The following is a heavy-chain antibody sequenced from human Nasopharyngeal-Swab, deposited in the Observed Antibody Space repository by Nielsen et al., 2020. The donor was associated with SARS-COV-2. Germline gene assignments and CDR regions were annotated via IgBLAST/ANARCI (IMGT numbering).Heavy chain of an antibody. CDR3: TRGLTGHIVQWNPSPY. CDR1: GFSITTYG. CDR2: ISELGSGI. J-gene: IGHJ4*02. V-gene: IGHV3-23*01. Sequence: GESLKISCAASGFSITTYGMTWVRQAPGKGLEWVSSISELGSGIYYAASVWGRFSISRDTSKNTVYLQMNTLRADDTALYFCTRGLTGHIVQWNPSPYWGQGTLVTVSS. D-gene: IGHD7-27*01.